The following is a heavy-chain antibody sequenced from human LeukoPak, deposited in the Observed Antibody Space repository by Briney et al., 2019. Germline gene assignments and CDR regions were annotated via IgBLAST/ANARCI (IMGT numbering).Heavy chain of an antibody. J-gene: IGHJ5*02. CDR2: INWDDQR. CDR3: AHRRDSSGYQYRYWFAP. CDR1: GFSLTTCGVG. V-gene: IGHV2-5*02. D-gene: IGHD3-22*01. Sequence: SGPTLVKPTQTLTLTCTFSGFSLTTCGVGVGWIRQPPGKALEWLALINWDDQRVYSPSLQSRLSITKDTSKNQVVLTMTNVDPVDTATYYCAHRRDSSGYQYRYWFAPWGQGTLVTVSS.